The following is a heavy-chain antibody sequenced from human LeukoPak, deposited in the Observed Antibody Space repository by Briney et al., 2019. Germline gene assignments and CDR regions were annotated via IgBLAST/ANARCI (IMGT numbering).Heavy chain of an antibody. V-gene: IGHV4-4*07. CDR3: AREGRLLDAFDI. CDR2: IYTSWST. Sequence: SETLSLTCTGSGGSISSYYWSWIRQPAGKGLEWIGRIYTSWSTNYNPSLKSRVTMSVDTSKNQFSLKLSSVTAADTAVYYCAREGRLLDAFDIWGQGTMVTVSS. CDR1: GGSISSYY. J-gene: IGHJ3*02. D-gene: IGHD3-10*01.